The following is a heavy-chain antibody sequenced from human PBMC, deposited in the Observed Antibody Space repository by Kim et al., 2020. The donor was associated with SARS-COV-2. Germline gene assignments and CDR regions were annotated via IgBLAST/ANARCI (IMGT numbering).Heavy chain of an antibody. CDR2: IYYSGST. J-gene: IGHJ3*02. V-gene: IGHV4-30-4*01. Sequence: SETLSLTCTVSGGSISSGDYYWSWIRQPPGQGLEWIGYIYYSGSTYYNPSLKSRVTISVDTSKNQFSLKLSSVTAADTAVYYCASYDSSGRDAFDIWGQGTMVTVSS. D-gene: IGHD3-22*01. CDR1: GGSISSGDYY. CDR3: ASYDSSGRDAFDI.